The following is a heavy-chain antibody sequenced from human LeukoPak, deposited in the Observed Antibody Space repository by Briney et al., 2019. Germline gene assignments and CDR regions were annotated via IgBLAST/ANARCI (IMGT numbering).Heavy chain of an antibody. D-gene: IGHD5/OR15-5a*01. CDR1: GFALSAYA. J-gene: IGHJ4*02. Sequence: GGSLRLSCAASGFALSAYAMSWVRQAPGKGLEWVSAISGSGSTTYYADSVKGRFTISRDNSKNKLYLQVNSPRAEDTAVYYCARRSLRLAPDFDFWGQGSLVTVSS. V-gene: IGHV3-23*01. CDR3: ARRSLRLAPDFDF. CDR2: ISGSGSTT.